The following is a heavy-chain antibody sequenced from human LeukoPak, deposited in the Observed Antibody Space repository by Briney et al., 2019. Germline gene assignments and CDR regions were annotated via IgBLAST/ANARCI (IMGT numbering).Heavy chain of an antibody. CDR2: IIPILGIA. Sequence: ASVKVSCKASGYTFTSYGISWVRQAPGQGLEWMGRIIPILGIANYAQKFQGRVTITADKSTSTAYMELSSLRSEDTAVYYCARVGFSGYDYSLPYYYYGMDVWGQGTTVTVSS. CDR1: GYTFTSYG. CDR3: ARVGFSGYDYSLPYYYYGMDV. J-gene: IGHJ6*02. V-gene: IGHV1-69*04. D-gene: IGHD5-12*01.